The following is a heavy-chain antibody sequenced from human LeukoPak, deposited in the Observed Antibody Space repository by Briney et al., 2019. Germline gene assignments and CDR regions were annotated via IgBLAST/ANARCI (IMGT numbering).Heavy chain of an antibody. D-gene: IGHD6-19*01. CDR1: GYTFTGYY. Sequence: ASVKVSCKASGYTFTGYYMHWVRQAPGQGLEWMGWINPNSGGTNYAQKFQGRVTMTRDTSISTAYMELSRLRSDDTAVYYCARDYLYSSGWSFDYWGQGTLVTVSS. V-gene: IGHV1-2*02. J-gene: IGHJ4*02. CDR3: ARDYLYSSGWSFDY. CDR2: INPNSGGT.